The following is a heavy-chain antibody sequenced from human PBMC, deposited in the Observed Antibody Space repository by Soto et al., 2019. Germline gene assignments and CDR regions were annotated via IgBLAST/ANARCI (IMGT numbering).Heavy chain of an antibody. CDR2: ISAYNGNT. J-gene: IGHJ4*02. D-gene: IGHD7-27*01. CDR1: GYTFTSYG. Sequence: QVQLVQSGAEVKKPGASVKVSCKASGYTFTSYGISWVRQAPGQGLEWMGWISAYNGNTNYAQKLQGRVTLTTDTSTSTAYMELRSLRSDDTAVYYGARDQANWGFVSYFDYWGQGTLVTVSS. V-gene: IGHV1-18*01. CDR3: ARDQANWGFVSYFDY.